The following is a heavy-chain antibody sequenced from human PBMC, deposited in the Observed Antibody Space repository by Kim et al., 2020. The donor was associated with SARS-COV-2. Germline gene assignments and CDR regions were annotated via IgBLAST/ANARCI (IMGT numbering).Heavy chain of an antibody. CDR2: IWYDGTSN. Sequence: GGSLRLSCAASGFTFSRFAMHWVRQAPGKGLEWVSVIWYDGTSNYYADSVKGRFTISRDNSKNTLYLQMNSLRAEDTAVYYCASVYGVYSSLSLLGYWGQGTLVTVSS. V-gene: IGHV3-33*01. D-gene: IGHD6-6*01. J-gene: IGHJ4*02. CDR1: GFTFSRFA. CDR3: ASVYGVYSSLSLLGY.